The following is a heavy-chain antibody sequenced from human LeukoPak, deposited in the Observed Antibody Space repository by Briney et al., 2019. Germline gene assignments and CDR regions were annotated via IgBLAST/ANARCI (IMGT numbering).Heavy chain of an antibody. Sequence: PSQTLSLTCAASNGSVSNHDYYWSCIRQAPGKALEWIGCFYPGVTTYYNPSLKNRLPISVDTPRKQFFLSLTSVTAADTALYYCASLKAGWRIDYWGQGTLVTVSS. J-gene: IGHJ4*02. CDR1: NGSVSNHDYY. V-gene: IGHV4-30-2*01. CDR2: FYPGVTT. D-gene: IGHD2-15*01. CDR3: ASLKAGWRIDY.